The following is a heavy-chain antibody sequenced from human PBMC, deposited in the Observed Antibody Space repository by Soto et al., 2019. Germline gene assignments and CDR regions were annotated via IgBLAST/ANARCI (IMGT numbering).Heavy chain of an antibody. Sequence: SETLSLTCTVSGGSISSGDYYWSWIRQPPGKGLEWIGYIYYSGSTYYNPSLKSRVTISVDTSKNQFSLNLSSVTAADTAMYYCASKFGELLADAFDIWGQGTVVTVSS. CDR1: GGSISSGDYY. V-gene: IGHV4-30-4*01. CDR2: IYYSGST. D-gene: IGHD3-10*01. J-gene: IGHJ3*02. CDR3: ASKFGELLADAFDI.